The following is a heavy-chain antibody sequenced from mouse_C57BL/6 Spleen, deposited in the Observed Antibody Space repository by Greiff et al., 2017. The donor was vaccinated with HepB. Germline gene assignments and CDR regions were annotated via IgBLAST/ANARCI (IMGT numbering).Heavy chain of an antibody. CDR3: TRSYPGGYFDY. CDR1: GFTFSSYA. CDR2: ISSGGDYI. V-gene: IGHV5-9-1*02. J-gene: IGHJ2*01. Sequence: EVKLMESGEGLVKPGGSLKLSCAASGFTFSSYAMSWVRQTPEKRLEWVAYISSGGDYIYYADTVKGRFTISRDNARNTLYLQMSSLKSEDTAMYYCTRSYPGGYFDYWGQGTTLTVSS.